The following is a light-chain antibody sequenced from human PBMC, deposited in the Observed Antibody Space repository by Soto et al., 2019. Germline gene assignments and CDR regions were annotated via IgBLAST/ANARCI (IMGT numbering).Light chain of an antibody. J-gene: IGLJ1*01. CDR3: SSYITSNTRKIV. CDR1: SSDVGGYNY. Sequence: QSVLTQPASVSGSPGQSITISCTGTSSDVGGYNYVSWYQQHPGKAPKFMIYDVSNRPSGVSNRFSGSKSGNTASLTISELQAEDEVDYYCSSYITSNTRKIVFGIGTKVTVL. V-gene: IGLV2-14*01. CDR2: DVS.